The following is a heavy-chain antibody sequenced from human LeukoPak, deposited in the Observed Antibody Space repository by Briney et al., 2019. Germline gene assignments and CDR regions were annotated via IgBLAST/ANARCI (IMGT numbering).Heavy chain of an antibody. V-gene: IGHV1-2*02. CDR3: ARDGNEAVTGTGAVTY. J-gene: IGHJ4*02. CDR2: INPNSGDT. Sequence: ASVKVSCKTSGYIFTGYYMDWVRQAPGQGLDWMGWINPNSGDTNYAQNFQGRVTMTRDTSTSTAYMELSRLTSDDTAVYYCARDGNEAVTGTGAVTYWGKGTLVTVSS. D-gene: IGHD6-19*01. CDR1: GYIFTGYY.